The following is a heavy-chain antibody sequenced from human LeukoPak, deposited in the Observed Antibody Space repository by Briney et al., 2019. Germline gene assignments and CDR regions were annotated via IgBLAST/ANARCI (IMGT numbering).Heavy chain of an antibody. CDR1: GGTFSSYA. D-gene: IGHD6-19*01. CDR3: ARESSSGWYGPDAFDI. Sequence: GSSVKVSCKASGGTFSSYAISWVRQAPGQGLEWMGRIIPILGIANYAQKFQGRVTMTRNTSISTAYMELSSLRSEDTAVYYCARESSSGWYGPDAFDIWGQGTMVTVSS. V-gene: IGHV1-69*04. CDR2: IIPILGIA. J-gene: IGHJ3*02.